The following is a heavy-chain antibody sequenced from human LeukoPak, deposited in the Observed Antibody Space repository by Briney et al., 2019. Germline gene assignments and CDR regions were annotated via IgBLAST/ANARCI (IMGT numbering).Heavy chain of an antibody. CDR1: GFTSSSYG. D-gene: IGHD2-15*01. Sequence: GGSLRLSCVASGFTSSSYGMSWVRPAPGKGLEWVSAISGSGGSTYYADSVKGRFTISRDTSKNTLYLQMNSLRAEDTAVYYCAKDRYCSGGSCYSGLLGGDYWGQGTLVTVSS. V-gene: IGHV3-23*01. J-gene: IGHJ4*02. CDR3: AKDRYCSGGSCYSGLLGGDY. CDR2: ISGSGGST.